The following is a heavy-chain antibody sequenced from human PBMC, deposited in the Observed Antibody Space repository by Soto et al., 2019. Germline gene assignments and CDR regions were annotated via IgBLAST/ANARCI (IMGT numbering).Heavy chain of an antibody. D-gene: IGHD3-22*01. V-gene: IGHV4-4*07. CDR2: INIGGAI. Sequence: QVQLQESGPGLVKPSETLSLTCSVSGASISSHNWVWIRQPAGKGPEWVGRINIGGAINYSPSLKTRVTMSIDTAKNQFSLHLSSVTAADTAMYFCARDRGDYNSSWFWYISHWGPGTVVTVSS. CDR3: ARDRGDYNSSWFWYISH. J-gene: IGHJ2*01. CDR1: GASISSHN.